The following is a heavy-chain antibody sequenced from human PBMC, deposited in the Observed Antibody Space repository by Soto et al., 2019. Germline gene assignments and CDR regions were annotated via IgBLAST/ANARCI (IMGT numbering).Heavy chain of an antibody. D-gene: IGHD1-20*01. V-gene: IGHV4-30-4*01. J-gene: IGHJ5*02. CDR1: GGSISTSYYY. CDR3: ARVVINNYFDL. Sequence: SETLSLTCSVSGGSISTSYYYWTWIRQPPGKGLEWIGYIYDSATIHYNLSLKGRITISLQTSKSQFSLKVTSVTASDTAVYYCARVVINNYFDLWGQGTLVTVSS. CDR2: IYDSATI.